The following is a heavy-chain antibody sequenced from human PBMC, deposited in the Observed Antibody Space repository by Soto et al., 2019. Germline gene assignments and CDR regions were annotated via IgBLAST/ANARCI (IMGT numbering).Heavy chain of an antibody. Sequence: GSLRLPCAASGFTFSDYYMSWIRQAPGKGLEWVSYISSSGSTIYYADSVKGRFTISRDNAKNSLYLQMNSLRAEDTAVYYCARLYLYDILTGLPDYWGQGTLVTVSS. D-gene: IGHD3-9*01. J-gene: IGHJ4*02. V-gene: IGHV3-11*01. CDR2: ISSSGSTI. CDR3: ARLYLYDILTGLPDY. CDR1: GFTFSDYY.